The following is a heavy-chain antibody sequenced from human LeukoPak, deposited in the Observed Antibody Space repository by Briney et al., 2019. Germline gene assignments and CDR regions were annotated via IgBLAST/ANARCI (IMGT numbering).Heavy chain of an antibody. CDR1: GFTFSSYA. D-gene: IGHD2-15*01. Sequence: PGGSLRLSCAASGFTFSSYAISWVRQAPGKGLEWVSAISGSGDITFYADSVRGRFTISRDNSKNTLYLQMSSLRADDTAVYYCALGYCGGRSCYRFDNWGQGNLVTVSS. CDR3: ALGYCGGRSCYRFDN. CDR2: ISGSGDIT. V-gene: IGHV3-23*01. J-gene: IGHJ4*02.